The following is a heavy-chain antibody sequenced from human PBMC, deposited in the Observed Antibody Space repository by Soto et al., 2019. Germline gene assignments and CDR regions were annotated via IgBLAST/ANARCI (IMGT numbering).Heavy chain of an antibody. J-gene: IGHJ6*02. CDR1: GGSISNRDYY. V-gene: IGHV4-39*01. D-gene: IGHD3-10*01. CDR3: EGQRDYHGMDV. CDR2: IYYSVST. Sequence: PSNTLPLPCTLSGGSISNRDYYWGWVRQPPGKGLEWIGSIYYSVSTYYNPSRKSRVTISIDTSKNQFSLKLSSVTAADTAVYYCEGQRDYHGMDVWGQGTTVT.